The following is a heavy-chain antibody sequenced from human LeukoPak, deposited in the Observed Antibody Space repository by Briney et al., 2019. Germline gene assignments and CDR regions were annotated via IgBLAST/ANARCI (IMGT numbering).Heavy chain of an antibody. D-gene: IGHD2-8*01. CDR2: ISGSGGST. CDR1: GFTFSSYA. CDR3: AKDIVLMVYAEEDY. Sequence: GGSLRLSCAASGFTFSSYAMSWVRQAPGKGLEWVAAISGSGGSTYYAGSVKGRFTISRDNSKNTLYLQMNSLRAEDTAVYYCAKDIVLMVYAEEDYWGQGTLVTVSS. J-gene: IGHJ4*02. V-gene: IGHV3-23*01.